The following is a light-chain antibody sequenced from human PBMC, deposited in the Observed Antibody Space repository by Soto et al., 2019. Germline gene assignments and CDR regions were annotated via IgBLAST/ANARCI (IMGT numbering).Light chain of an antibody. Sequence: EIVLTQSPGTLSLPPGEGATVSCRASQSVSRGHLAWYQQKPGQAPRLLIYDASSRASGVPDRFSGSGSGTDFTLTISRLEHEDSAVYFCQQYGVSSPGTFGQGTKVEI. V-gene: IGKV3-20*01. J-gene: IGKJ1*01. CDR3: QQYGVSSPGT. CDR2: DAS. CDR1: QSVSRGH.